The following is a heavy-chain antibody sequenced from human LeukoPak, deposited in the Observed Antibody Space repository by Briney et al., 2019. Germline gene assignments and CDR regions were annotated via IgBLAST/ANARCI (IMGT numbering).Heavy chain of an antibody. CDR1: GFTFSSYS. D-gene: IGHD5-24*01. Sequence: GGSLRLSCAASGFTFSSYSMNWVRQAPGKGLEWVANIKEAGTETYYVDSVKGRFTISRDNAKNSLYLQMNSLRVEDTAVYYCAKEGRSLQTYWGQGTLVTVSS. V-gene: IGHV3-7*03. CDR2: IKEAGTET. J-gene: IGHJ4*02. CDR3: AKEGRSLQTY.